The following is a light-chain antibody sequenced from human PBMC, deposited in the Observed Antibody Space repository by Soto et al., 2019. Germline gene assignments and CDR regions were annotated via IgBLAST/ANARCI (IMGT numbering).Light chain of an antibody. CDR1: SSDVGGYNY. V-gene: IGLV2-14*01. CDR2: EVS. J-gene: IGLJ2*01. Sequence: QSALTQSASVSGSPGQSITISCTGTSSDVGGYNYVSWYQQYPGKAPKLIIYEVSYRPSGVSNRFSGSKSGNTASLTISGLHAEDEADYYCSSYTSSSTLVFGGGTKVTVL. CDR3: SSYTSSSTLV.